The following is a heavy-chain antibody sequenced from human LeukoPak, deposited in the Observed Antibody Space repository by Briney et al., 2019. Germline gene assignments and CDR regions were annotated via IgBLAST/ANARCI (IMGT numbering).Heavy chain of an antibody. CDR3: ARADLSGSYFHPHFLDY. CDR2: ISDSSSYI. CDR1: GFTFSSYD. Sequence: GGSLRLSCAASGFTFSSYDMSWVRQAPGKGLEWVSSISDSSSYIYYADSVRGRFTISRDNAKNSLYLQMNSLRAEDTAMYYCARADLSGSYFHPHFLDYWGQGTLVTVSS. J-gene: IGHJ4*02. V-gene: IGHV3-21*01. D-gene: IGHD1-26*01.